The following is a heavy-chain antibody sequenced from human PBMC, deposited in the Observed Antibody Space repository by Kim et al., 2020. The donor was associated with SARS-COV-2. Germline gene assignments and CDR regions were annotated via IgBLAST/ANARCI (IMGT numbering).Heavy chain of an antibody. Sequence: GGSLRLSCAASGFTFSSYAMSWVRQAPGKVLEWVSSISRSGVTTYYADSVKGLFTISRDNSNNTLYLQMNSLRAEDTAVYYCATAYHCSSWSYYYYYYMDVWGKGTTVTVSS. D-gene: IGHD6-13*01. CDR2: ISRSGVTT. CDR1: GFTFSSYA. V-gene: IGHV3-23*01. J-gene: IGHJ6*03. CDR3: ATAYHCSSWSYYYYYYMDV.